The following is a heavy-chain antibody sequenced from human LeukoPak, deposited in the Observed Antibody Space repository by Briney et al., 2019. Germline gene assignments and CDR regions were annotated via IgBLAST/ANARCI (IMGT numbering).Heavy chain of an antibody. CDR1: GFTFSSYA. CDR3: AKSHYDYVWGSYRRALIDY. J-gene: IGHJ4*02. D-gene: IGHD3-16*02. CDR2: ISGSGGST. V-gene: IGHV3-23*01. Sequence: PGGSLRLSCAASGFTFSSYAMSWVRQAPGKGLEWVSAISGSGGSTYYADSVKGRFTISRDNSKNTLYLQMNSLRAEDTAVYYCAKSHYDYVWGSYRRALIDYWGQGTPVTVSS.